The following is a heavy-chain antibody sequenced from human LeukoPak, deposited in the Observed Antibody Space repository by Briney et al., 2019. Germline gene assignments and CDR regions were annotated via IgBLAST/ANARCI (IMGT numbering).Heavy chain of an antibody. CDR3: AKVFVVVPAAQPNDAFDI. J-gene: IGHJ3*02. Sequence: PGGSLRLSCAASGFTFSSYAMSWVRQAPGKGLEWVSAISGSGGSTYYADSVKGRFTISRDNSKNTLYLQMNRLRAEDTAVYYCAKVFVVVPAAQPNDAFDIWGQGTMVTVSS. CDR1: GFTFSSYA. CDR2: ISGSGGST. D-gene: IGHD2-2*01. V-gene: IGHV3-23*01.